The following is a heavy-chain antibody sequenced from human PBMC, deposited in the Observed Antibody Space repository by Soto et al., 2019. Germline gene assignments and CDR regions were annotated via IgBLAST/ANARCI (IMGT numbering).Heavy chain of an antibody. CDR1: GGSFGGYY. V-gene: IGHV4-34*01. Sequence: QVQIHRWGQGLLSLPEPLSLTWPFYGGSFGGYYWGWFRQPPGRGLKGMGEINQSESTNYTPSLKSRVTISVDTSKNQFSLKLSSVTAADTAVYYCARGRYDFWSGYYLYAFDIWGQGTMVTVSS. CDR2: INQSEST. J-gene: IGHJ3*02. D-gene: IGHD3-3*01. CDR3: ARGRYDFWSGYYLYAFDI.